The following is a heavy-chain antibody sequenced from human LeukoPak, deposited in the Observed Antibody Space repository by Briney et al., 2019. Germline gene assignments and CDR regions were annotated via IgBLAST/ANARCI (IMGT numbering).Heavy chain of an antibody. Sequence: GGGLRLSCAASGFTFRSYGMHWVRQAPGKGLEWVAFLRYDGSNKYYADSVKGRFTISRDNSKNTLYLQMNSLRAEDTAVYYCAKDPTYYYGSGSYFRSDYWFDPWGQGTLVTVSS. J-gene: IGHJ5*02. D-gene: IGHD3-10*01. CDR1: GFTFRSYG. CDR2: LRYDGSNK. CDR3: AKDPTYYYGSGSYFRSDYWFDP. V-gene: IGHV3-30*02.